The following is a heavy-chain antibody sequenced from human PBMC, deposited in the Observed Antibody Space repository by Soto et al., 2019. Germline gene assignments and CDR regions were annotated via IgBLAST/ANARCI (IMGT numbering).Heavy chain of an antibody. Sequence: ASVKVSCKASGYTFTSYAMHWVRQAPGHRLEWMGWINAGNGNTKYSQKFQGRVTITRDTSASTAYMELSSLRSEDTAVYYCARVKGYCSGGSCYSDAFDIWGQGTMVTVSS. CDR2: INAGNGNT. CDR1: GYTFTSYA. J-gene: IGHJ3*02. D-gene: IGHD2-15*01. CDR3: ARVKGYCSGGSCYSDAFDI. V-gene: IGHV1-3*01.